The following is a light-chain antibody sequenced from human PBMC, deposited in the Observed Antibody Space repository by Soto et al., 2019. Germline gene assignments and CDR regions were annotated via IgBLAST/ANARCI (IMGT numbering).Light chain of an antibody. V-gene: IGKV3-11*01. J-gene: IGKJ5*01. CDR3: QQRSNWPPIP. CDR2: GAS. CDR1: QSVHNY. Sequence: IVLTQSPATPSLSPGDRAALSCTASQSVHNYLAWYQQKPGQAPRLIIYGASTRAAGIPARFSGSGSGTDFTLTISSLEPEDLAFYYCQQRSNWPPIPYGQGTRLALK.